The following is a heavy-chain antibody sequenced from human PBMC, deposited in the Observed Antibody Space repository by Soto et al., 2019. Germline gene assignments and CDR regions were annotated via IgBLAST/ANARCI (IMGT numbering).Heavy chain of an antibody. CDR2: IYYSGST. CDR3: AREDVDTAMVFYYGMDV. Sequence: ASETLSLTCTVSGGSISSSSYYWGWIRQPPGKGLEWIGSIYYSGSTYYNPSLKSRVTISVDTSKNQFSLKLSSVTAADTAVYYCAREDVDTAMVFYYGMDVWGQGTTVTVSS. D-gene: IGHD5-18*01. V-gene: IGHV4-39*02. CDR1: GGSISSSSYY. J-gene: IGHJ6*02.